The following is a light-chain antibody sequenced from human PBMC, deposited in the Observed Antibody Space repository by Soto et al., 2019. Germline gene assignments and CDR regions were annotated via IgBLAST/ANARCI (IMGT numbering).Light chain of an antibody. J-gene: IGKJ1*01. CDR2: DAS. Sequence: EIVLTQSPATLSLSPGERATLSCRASQSVSSYLAWYQQKPGQAPRLLIYDASNRATGIPARFSGSGSGTDFTLTISSLEPEDSAVYYCQQRSNWPRTWTFGQGTKVEIK. CDR1: QSVSSY. CDR3: QQRSNWPRTWT. V-gene: IGKV3-11*01.